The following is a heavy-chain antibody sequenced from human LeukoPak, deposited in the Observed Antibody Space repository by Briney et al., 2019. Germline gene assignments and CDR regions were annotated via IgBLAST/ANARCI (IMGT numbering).Heavy chain of an antibody. CDR1: GFTFSSYS. D-gene: IGHD2-21*02. J-gene: IGHJ4*02. Sequence: GGSLRFSCAASGFTFSSYSMNWVRQAPGKGLEWVSSVSGSGISTYYADSAKGRFTISRDNSKNTLFLQMNSLRAEDTALYYCAKGSMTYGFDYWGQGTLVTVSS. CDR2: VSGSGIST. CDR3: AKGSMTYGFDY. V-gene: IGHV3-23*01.